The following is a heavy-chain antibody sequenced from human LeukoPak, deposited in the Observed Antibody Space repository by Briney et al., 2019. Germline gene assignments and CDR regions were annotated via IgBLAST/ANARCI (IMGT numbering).Heavy chain of an antibody. V-gene: IGHV1-69*13. CDR2: IIPIFGTA. CDR3: ARNKHVDTAMVSFDY. CDR1: GGTFSSYA. J-gene: IGHJ4*02. Sequence: SVKVSCKASGGTFSSYAISWVRQAPGQGLEWMGGIIPIFGTANYAQKFQGRVTITADESTSTAYMELSSLRSEDTAVYYCARNKHVDTAMVSFDYWGQGTLVTVSS. D-gene: IGHD5-18*01.